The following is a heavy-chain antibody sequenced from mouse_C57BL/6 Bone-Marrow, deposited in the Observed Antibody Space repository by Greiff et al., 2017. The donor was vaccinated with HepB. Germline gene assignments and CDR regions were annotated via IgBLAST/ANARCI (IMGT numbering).Heavy chain of an antibody. Sequence: VQLQQSGAELVKPGASVKLSCKASGYTFTSYWMHWVKQRPGRGLEWIGRIDPNSGGTKYNEKFKSKATLTVDKPSSTAYMQLSSLTSEDSAVYYCGAYYDGTPYAMDYWGQGTSVTVSS. CDR2: IDPNSGGT. CDR3: GAYYDGTPYAMDY. V-gene: IGHV1-72*01. J-gene: IGHJ4*01. CDR1: GYTFTSYW. D-gene: IGHD1-1*01.